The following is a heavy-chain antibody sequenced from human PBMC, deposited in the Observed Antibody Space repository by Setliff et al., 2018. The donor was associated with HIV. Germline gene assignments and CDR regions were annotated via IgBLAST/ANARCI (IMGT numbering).Heavy chain of an antibody. J-gene: IGHJ4*02. Sequence: ASVKVSCKASGCTFSSYGISWVRQAPGQGVEWMGWISAYNGNTNYAQKLQGRVTMTTDTSTSTACMELRSLRSDDTAVYYCARDGAPYYYGSGRWGGYWGQGTLVTVSS. D-gene: IGHD3-10*01. CDR2: ISAYNGNT. V-gene: IGHV1-18*01. CDR3: ARDGAPYYYGSGRWGGY. CDR1: GCTFSSYG.